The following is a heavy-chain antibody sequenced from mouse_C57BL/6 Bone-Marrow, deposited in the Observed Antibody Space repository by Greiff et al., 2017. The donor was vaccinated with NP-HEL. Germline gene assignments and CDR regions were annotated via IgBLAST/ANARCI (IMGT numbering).Heavy chain of an antibody. J-gene: IGHJ3*01. CDR2: INPSSGYT. CDR3: AKLPWFAY. CDR1: GYAFTSYT. V-gene: IGHV1-4*01. Sequence: VKLQESGAELARPGASVKMSCKASGYAFTSYTMHWVKQRPGQGLEWIGYINPSSGYTKYNQKFKDKATLTADKSSSTAYMQLSSLTSEDSAVYYCAKLPWFAYWGQGTLVTVSA.